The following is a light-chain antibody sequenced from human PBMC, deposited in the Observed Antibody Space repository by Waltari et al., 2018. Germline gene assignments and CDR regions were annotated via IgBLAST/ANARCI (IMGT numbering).Light chain of an antibody. V-gene: IGKV3-20*01. CDR2: AAS. CDR3: QNHERLPAV. J-gene: IGKJ1*01. Sequence: SCRASQIISRFLAWYQQKPGQAPRLLIYAASNRATGIPDRFSGSGSGTDFSLTISRLEPEDFAVYFCQNHERLPAVFGQGTKVEIK. CDR1: QIISRF.